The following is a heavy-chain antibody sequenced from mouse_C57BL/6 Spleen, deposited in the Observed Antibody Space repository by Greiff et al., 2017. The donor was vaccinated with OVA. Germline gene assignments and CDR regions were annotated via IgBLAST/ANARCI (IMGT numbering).Heavy chain of an antibody. CDR2: INYDGSST. CDR1: GFTFSDYY. D-gene: IGHD2-3*01. J-gene: IGHJ2*01. CDR3: ARDQDDYFDY. Sequence: EVKLVESGGGLVQPGSSMKLSCTASGFTFSDYYMAWVRQVPEKGLEWVANINYDGSSTYYLASLKSRFIISKDKAKNILYLQMSSLTSEDTATYYCARDQDDYFDYRGQGTTLTVSS. V-gene: IGHV5-16*01.